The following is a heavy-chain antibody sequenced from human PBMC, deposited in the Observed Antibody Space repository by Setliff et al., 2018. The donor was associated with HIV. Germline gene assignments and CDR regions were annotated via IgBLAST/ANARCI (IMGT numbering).Heavy chain of an antibody. CDR1: DDSLSRSDFY. CDR3: ARLAGESVATIGY. CDR2: IYDTGDT. D-gene: IGHD3-10*01. Sequence: SETLSLTCTVTDDSLSRSDFYWAWIRQPPEKGLEWVASIYDTGDTHYNPSLKSRVTISRDMSKNQFSLKLGSVTAADTAVYYCARLAGESVATIGYWGQGTLVTVSS. J-gene: IGHJ4*02. V-gene: IGHV4-39*01.